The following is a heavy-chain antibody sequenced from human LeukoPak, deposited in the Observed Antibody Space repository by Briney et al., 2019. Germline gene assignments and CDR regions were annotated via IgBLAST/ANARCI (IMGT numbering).Heavy chain of an antibody. Sequence: PSETLSLTCTVSGGSISSSSYYWGWIRQPPGKGLEWIGSIYYSASTYYNPSPKSRVTISVDTSKDQFSLKLSSVTAADTAVYYCARDGAILDAFDIWGQGTMVTVSS. CDR2: IYYSAST. V-gene: IGHV4-39*07. J-gene: IGHJ3*02. CDR3: ARDGAILDAFDI. D-gene: IGHD2-15*01. CDR1: GGSISSSSYY.